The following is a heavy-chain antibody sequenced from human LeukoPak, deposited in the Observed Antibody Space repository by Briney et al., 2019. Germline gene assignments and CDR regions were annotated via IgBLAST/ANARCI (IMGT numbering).Heavy chain of an antibody. V-gene: IGHV3-74*01. J-gene: IGHJ4*02. CDR3: ARDGDYVELDY. D-gene: IGHD4-17*01. CDR2: IHGDGRTT. CDR1: GFTFSSYW. Sequence: GGSLRLSCAASGFTFSSYWIHWVRQVPGKGLVWVSRIHGDGRTTTYADSVKGRFTISRDNAKNTLYLQMNSLRAEDTAVYYCARDGDYVELDYWGQGTLVTVSS.